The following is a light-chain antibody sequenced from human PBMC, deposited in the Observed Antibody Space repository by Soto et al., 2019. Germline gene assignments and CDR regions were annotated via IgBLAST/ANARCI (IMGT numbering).Light chain of an antibody. CDR3: SLYTTNSTWV. CDR2: EVS. V-gene: IGLV2-18*01. J-gene: IGLJ3*02. CDR1: SSDVGSYNR. Sequence: QSALTQPPSVSGSPGQSVTISCTGTSSDVGSYNRVSWYQQPPGTAPKLMIYEVSNRPSGVPGRFSGSKSGNTASLTISGLQAEDEADYYCSLYTTNSTWVFGGGTKLTVL.